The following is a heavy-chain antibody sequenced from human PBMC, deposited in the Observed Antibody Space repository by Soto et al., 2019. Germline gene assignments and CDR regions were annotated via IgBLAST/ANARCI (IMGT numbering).Heavy chain of an antibody. V-gene: IGHV1-18*04. CDR3: ARVFCSGGSCYPLYGMDV. D-gene: IGHD2-15*01. Sequence: QVQLVQSGAEVKKPGASVKVSCKASGYTFTSYGISWVRQAPGQGLEWMGWISAYNGNTNYAQKLQGRVTMTTDTSTSTAYMELRSLRSDDTAVYHCARVFCSGGSCYPLYGMDVWGQGTTVTVSS. J-gene: IGHJ6*02. CDR2: ISAYNGNT. CDR1: GYTFTSYG.